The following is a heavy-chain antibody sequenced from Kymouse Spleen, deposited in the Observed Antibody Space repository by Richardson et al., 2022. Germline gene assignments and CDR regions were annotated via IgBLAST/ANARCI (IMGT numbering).Heavy chain of an antibody. Sequence: QVQLQQWGAGLLKPSETLSLTCAVYGGSFSGYYWSWIRQPPGKGLEWIGEINHSGSTNYNPSLKSRVTISVDTSKNQFSLKLSSVTAADTAVYYCARALTRYYFDYWGQGTLVTVSS. D-gene: IGHD4-23*01. CDR3: ARALTRYYFDY. CDR2: INHSGST. V-gene: IGHV4-34*01. J-gene: IGHJ4*02. CDR1: GGSFSGYY.